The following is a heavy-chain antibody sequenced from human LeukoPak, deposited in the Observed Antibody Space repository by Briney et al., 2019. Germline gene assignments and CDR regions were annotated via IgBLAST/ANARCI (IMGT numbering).Heavy chain of an antibody. J-gene: IGHJ1*01. CDR3: ARSSAYCGGDCYPEYFQH. V-gene: IGHV5-10-1*01. CDR1: GYSFTSYW. CDR2: IDPSDSYT. D-gene: IGHD2-21*02. Sequence: GESLKISCKGSGYSFTSYWISWVRQMPGKGLEWMGRIDPSDSYTNYSPSSQGHVTISADKSISTAYLQWSSLKASDTAMYYCARSSAYCGGDCYPEYFQHWGQGTLVTVSS.